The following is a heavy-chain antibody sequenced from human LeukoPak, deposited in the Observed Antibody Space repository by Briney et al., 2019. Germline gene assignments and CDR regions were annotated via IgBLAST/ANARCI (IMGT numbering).Heavy chain of an antibody. D-gene: IGHD2-21*02. CDR1: GYTFGIYG. V-gene: IGHV1-18*01. J-gene: IGHJ5*02. CDR2: ISPYDGDT. Sequence: GASVKVSCKASGYTFGIYGISWVRQPPGQGHEWMAMISPYDGDTNYAQKFEGRVTMTTETSTNTAYMELRSLRSDDTAIYYCARDYCTRGGDCYKEDLFDPWGQGTLVTVSA. CDR3: ARDYCTRGGDCYKEDLFDP.